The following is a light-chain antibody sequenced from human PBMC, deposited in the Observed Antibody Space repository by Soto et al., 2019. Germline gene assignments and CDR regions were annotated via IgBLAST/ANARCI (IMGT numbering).Light chain of an antibody. J-gene: IGKJ5*01. V-gene: IGKV3-15*01. Sequence: EVVINQSPSAVSVSRGESATVSGRASQTVSGNLAWYQQRPGQAPRLLIYGTSTRATGIPARFSGSGSGTDFTLTIRSLQFEDFAVYYCQQYVSSPLFGQGARLAI. CDR3: QQYVSSPL. CDR1: QTVSGN. CDR2: GTS.